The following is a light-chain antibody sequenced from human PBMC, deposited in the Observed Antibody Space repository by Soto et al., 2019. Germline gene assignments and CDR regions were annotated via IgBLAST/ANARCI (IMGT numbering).Light chain of an antibody. CDR2: HDS. CDR3: QVWDYSTDDVV. Sequence: VLTQPPSVSVAPGQTASITCGGDNIGGRSVHWYQQKPGQAPVVVVDHDSDRPSGIPERFSGSNSGNMATLTISRVEAGDEAVYHCQVWDYSTDDVVFGGGTQLTVL. V-gene: IGLV3-21*02. CDR1: NIGGRS. J-gene: IGLJ2*01.